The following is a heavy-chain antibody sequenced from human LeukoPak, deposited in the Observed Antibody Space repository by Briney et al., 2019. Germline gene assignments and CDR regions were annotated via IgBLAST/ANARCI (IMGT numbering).Heavy chain of an antibody. J-gene: IGHJ4*02. Sequence: PGGSLRLSCAASGFTFTRYWMSWVRQAPGKGLEWVASIKEDGSKKNYVDSVKGRFTISRDNAENSVYLQMNSLRVEDTAVYYCAKDIVGGGDDYWGQGTLVTVSS. CDR2: IKEDGSKK. V-gene: IGHV3-7*01. CDR1: GFTFTRYW. D-gene: IGHD2-21*02. CDR3: AKDIVGGGDDY.